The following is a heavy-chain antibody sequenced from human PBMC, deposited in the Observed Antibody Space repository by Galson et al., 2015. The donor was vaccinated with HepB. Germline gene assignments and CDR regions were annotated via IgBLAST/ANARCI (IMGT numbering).Heavy chain of an antibody. Sequence: SLRLSCAASGFTFSSSNMHWVRQSPVKGLEWVSLISWDGSATSYADSVEGRFTISRDNTKNSLYLQMNSLRTEDTALYYCVRAGGGSPAYFDSWGQGTLVTVAS. V-gene: IGHV3-43*01. D-gene: IGHD1-26*01. J-gene: IGHJ4*02. CDR3: VRAGGGSPAYFDS. CDR2: ISWDGSAT. CDR1: GFTFSSSN.